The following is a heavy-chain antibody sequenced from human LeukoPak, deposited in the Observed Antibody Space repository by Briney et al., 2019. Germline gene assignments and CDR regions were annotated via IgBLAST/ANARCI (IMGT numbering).Heavy chain of an antibody. CDR2: IYYSGST. J-gene: IGHJ4*02. CDR1: GGSISSYY. CDR3: ARSKRYYDSSGYYSDY. V-gene: IGHV4-59*08. D-gene: IGHD3-22*01. Sequence: SETLSLTCTVSGGSISSYYWSWIRQPPGKGLEWIGYIYYSGSTNYNPSLKSRVTISVDTSKNQFSLKLSSVTAADTAVYYCARSKRYYDSSGYYSDYWGQGTLVTVSS.